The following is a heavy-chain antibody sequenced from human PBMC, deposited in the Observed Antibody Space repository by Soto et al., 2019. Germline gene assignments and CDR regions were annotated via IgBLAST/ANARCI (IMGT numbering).Heavy chain of an antibody. CDR1: GFTFSSYS. J-gene: IGHJ6*02. D-gene: IGHD3-3*01. CDR2: ISSSSSYI. CDR3: ARDRGMSYYDFWSGYYPGGMDV. V-gene: IGHV3-21*01. Sequence: PGGTLRLSCAASGFTFSSYSMNWVRQPPRKKLVWVSSISSSSSYIYYAASVKGRFTISRDNAKNSLYLQMNSLRAEDTAVYYCARDRGMSYYDFWSGYYPGGMDVCGQGTTVTVS.